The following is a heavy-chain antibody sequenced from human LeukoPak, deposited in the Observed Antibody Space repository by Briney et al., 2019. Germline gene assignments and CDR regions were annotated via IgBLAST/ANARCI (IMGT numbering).Heavy chain of an antibody. V-gene: IGHV4-59*01. Sequence: SETLSLTCTVSGGSISSYYWSCIRQPPGKGLEWIGYIYYSGSTNYNPSLKSRVTISLDTSKNQFSLKLNSVTAADTAMHYCARSFSPNYYDLLDYWGQGTLVTVSS. CDR2: IYYSGST. CDR3: ARSFSPNYYDLLDY. J-gene: IGHJ4*02. D-gene: IGHD3-22*01. CDR1: GGSISSYY.